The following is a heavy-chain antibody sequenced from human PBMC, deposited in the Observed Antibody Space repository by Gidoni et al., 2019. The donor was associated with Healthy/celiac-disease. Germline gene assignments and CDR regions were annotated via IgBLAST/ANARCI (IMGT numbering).Heavy chain of an antibody. D-gene: IGHD3-9*01. Sequence: QVQLQQWGAGLLQPSETLSLTCAVYGGSFSGYYWSWIRQPPGKGLEWIGEINHSGSTNYNPSLKSRVTISVDTSKNQFSLKLSSVTAADTAVYYCARVRRYFDWFSNWFDPWGQGTLVTVSS. CDR3: ARVRRYFDWFSNWFDP. J-gene: IGHJ5*02. CDR1: GGSFSGYY. CDR2: INHSGST. V-gene: IGHV4-34*01.